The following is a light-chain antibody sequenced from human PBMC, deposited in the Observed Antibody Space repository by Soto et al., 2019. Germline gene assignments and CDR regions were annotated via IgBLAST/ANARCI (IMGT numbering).Light chain of an antibody. CDR2: HVT. CDR1: SSDVGGYNY. Sequence: QSALTQPPSASGSPGQSVTISCTGTSSDVGGYNYVSWYQHHPGKAPKLMIYHVTYRPSGVSNRYSGSKSGNSASLTISGLQADDEADYYCCSLTTSHTYVFGSGTKVTVL. J-gene: IGLJ1*01. V-gene: IGLV2-14*03. CDR3: CSLTTSHTYV.